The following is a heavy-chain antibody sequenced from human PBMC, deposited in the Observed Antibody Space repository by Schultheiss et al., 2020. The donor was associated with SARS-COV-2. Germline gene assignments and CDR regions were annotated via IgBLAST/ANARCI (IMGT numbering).Heavy chain of an antibody. J-gene: IGHJ4*02. D-gene: IGHD4-17*01. CDR1: GFTFSSYW. V-gene: IGHV3-66*01. CDR3: ARGELYGDYTLDY. Sequence: GGSLRLSCAASGFTFSSYWMSWVRQAPGKGLEWVSVIYSCGSTYYADSVKGRFTISRDNAKNSLYLQMNSLRDEDTAVYYCARGELYGDYTLDYWGQGTLVTVSS. CDR2: IYSCGST.